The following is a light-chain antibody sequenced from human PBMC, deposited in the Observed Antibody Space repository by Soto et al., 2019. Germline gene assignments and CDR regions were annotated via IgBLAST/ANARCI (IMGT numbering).Light chain of an antibody. Sequence: DIQMTQSPSYLSASVGDRVTITCRASQGISTYVAWYQQKPGKVPKVLIYAASTLLSGVPSRFSGSGSGKEFTLNIRSLQPEDGATYYCQKYKSAPPVTFGGGTKVEIK. J-gene: IGKJ4*01. CDR2: AAS. CDR1: QGISTY. V-gene: IGKV1-27*01. CDR3: QKYKSAPPVT.